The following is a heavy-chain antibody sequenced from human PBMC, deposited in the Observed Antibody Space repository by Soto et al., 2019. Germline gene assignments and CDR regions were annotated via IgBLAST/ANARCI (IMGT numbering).Heavy chain of an antibody. J-gene: IGHJ4*02. V-gene: IGHV3-21*01. CDR1: GFPFSSYS. CDR2: ISSSSSYI. CDR3: ARGPDYYGSGSYGYYFDY. D-gene: IGHD3-10*01. Sequence: EVQLVESGGGLVKPGGSLRLSCAASGFPFSSYSTNWVGRAQGKGLEWVSSISSSSSYIYYADSVKGRFTISRDNAKNSLYLKMNSLRAEDTAVYYCARGPDYYGSGSYGYYFDYWGQGTLVTVSS.